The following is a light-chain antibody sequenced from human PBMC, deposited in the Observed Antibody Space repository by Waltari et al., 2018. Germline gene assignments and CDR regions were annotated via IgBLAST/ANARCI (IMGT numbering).Light chain of an antibody. Sequence: QSALIQPRSVSVSPGQSVTISCTGSNTDVGSHDYVSWSQQHPGKAPKLLIFDVDKRPAGIPDRFSGAKSGNTASLTISGLQPDDEAEYYCCSHASNFVVVFGGGTKLTVL. CDR2: DVD. V-gene: IGLV2-11*01. CDR1: NTDVGSHDY. J-gene: IGLJ2*01. CDR3: CSHASNFVVV.